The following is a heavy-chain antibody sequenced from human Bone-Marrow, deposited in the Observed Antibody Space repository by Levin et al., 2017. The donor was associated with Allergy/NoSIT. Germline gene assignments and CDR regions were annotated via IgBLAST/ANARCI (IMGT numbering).Heavy chain of an antibody. D-gene: IGHD1-26*01. CDR3: AKDLAYSGTFYAMDV. Sequence: LSLTCAASGFTFSYFGMHWVRQAPGKGLEWVALISHDGSNKYHADSVKGRFTISRDSSKNTLYLQMSSLRPEDTAVYYCAKDLAYSGTFYAMDVWGPGTTVTVSS. CDR1: GFTFSYFG. CDR2: ISHDGSNK. J-gene: IGHJ6*02. V-gene: IGHV3-30*18.